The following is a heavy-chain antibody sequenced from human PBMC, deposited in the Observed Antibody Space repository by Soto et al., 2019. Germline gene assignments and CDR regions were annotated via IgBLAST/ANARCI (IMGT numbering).Heavy chain of an antibody. D-gene: IGHD3-9*01. CDR2: IYWDDDK. Sequence: QITLKESGPTLVKPTQTLTLTCTFSGFSLSTSGVGVGWIRQPPGKALEWLALIYWDDDKRYSPSLKSRLTITKDTSKNPVVLTMTNMDPVDTATYYCAHSIRYFDWLHRYFDYWGQGTLVTVSS. J-gene: IGHJ4*02. CDR1: GFSLSTSGVG. V-gene: IGHV2-5*02. CDR3: AHSIRYFDWLHRYFDY.